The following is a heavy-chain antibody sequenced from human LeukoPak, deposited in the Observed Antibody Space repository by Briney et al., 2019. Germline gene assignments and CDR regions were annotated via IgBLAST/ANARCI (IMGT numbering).Heavy chain of an antibody. CDR1: CSCSTYYF. V-gene: IGHV5-51*01. Sequence: ESMKISWSGSCSCSTYYFIGGGRHLGGRVVGWMGIIYPGGSDTRYSPSFQGRVTISADKSFSTAYLQWSSLKASDTAMYYCARHHSGSYLDLWGQGTLVSVS. CDR3: ARHHSGSYLDL. D-gene: IGHD1-26*01. CDR2: IYPGGSDT. J-gene: IGHJ4*02.